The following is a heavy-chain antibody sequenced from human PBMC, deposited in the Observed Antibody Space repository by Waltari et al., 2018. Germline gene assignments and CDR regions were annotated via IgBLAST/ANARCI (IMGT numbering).Heavy chain of an antibody. J-gene: IGHJ4*02. V-gene: IGHV3-23*01. CDR2: IGGSGGGT. CDR3: AKGGGYYDSSGYYYYFDY. CDR1: GFTFSSYA. D-gene: IGHD3-22*01. Sequence: EVQLLESGGGLVQPGGSLRLSCAASGFTFSSYAMSWVRQAPGKGLEWVSAIGGSGGGTYYAGSVKGRFTISRDNSKNTLYLQMNSLRAEDTAVYYCAKGGGYYDSSGYYYYFDYWGQGTLVTVSS.